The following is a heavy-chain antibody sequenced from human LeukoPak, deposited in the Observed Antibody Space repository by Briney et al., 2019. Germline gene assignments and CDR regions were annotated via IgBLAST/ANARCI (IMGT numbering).Heavy chain of an antibody. J-gene: IGHJ4*02. CDR1: AGSISSSSYY. D-gene: IGHD3-22*01. V-gene: IGHV4-39*07. CDR2: IYYTRST. CDR3: ARDSSGYYTS. Sequence: SETLSLTCTVAAGSISSSSYYWGWIRQSPGKGLEWMENIYYTRSTYYNPSLKSRITISVDTSKRQFSLELSSVTAADTAVYYCARDSSGYYTSWGQGTLVTVSS.